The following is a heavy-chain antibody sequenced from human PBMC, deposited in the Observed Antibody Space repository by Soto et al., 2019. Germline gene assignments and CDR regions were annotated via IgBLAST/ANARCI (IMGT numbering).Heavy chain of an antibody. D-gene: IGHD2-2*01. CDR2: LWSDGTNE. Sequence: QVQLVESGGGVVQPGRSLRLSCAASGFTFSTYVMHWVRQAPGKGLEWVAVLWSDGTNENYAGSVKGRFTISRDNSKNTLYLQMNSLRVEDTAVYYCATEGKYKYAHDYWGQGTLVTVSS. CDR3: ATEGKYKYAHDY. J-gene: IGHJ4*02. V-gene: IGHV3-33*01. CDR1: GFTFSTYV.